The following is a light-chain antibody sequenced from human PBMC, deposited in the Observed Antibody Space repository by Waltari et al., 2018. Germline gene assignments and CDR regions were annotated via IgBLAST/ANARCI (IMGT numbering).Light chain of an antibody. CDR1: QSIMYNSNNQNF. V-gene: IGKV4-1*01. Sequence: DIVVTPSPVPLAVSLGEPAPINFTSSQSIMYNSNNQNFIAWYQKKPGHPTKLLIYWASTRQDGVRDRFTGSWSGTDFTLTISSLQAEDVAVYYCQQYFVTPVTFGPGTRVEIK. CDR3: QQYFVTPVT. J-gene: IGKJ3*01. CDR2: WAS.